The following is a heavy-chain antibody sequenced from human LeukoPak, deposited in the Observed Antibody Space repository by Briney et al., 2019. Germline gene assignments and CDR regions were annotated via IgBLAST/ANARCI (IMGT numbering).Heavy chain of an antibody. V-gene: IGHV4-39*01. CDR2: VHYTGST. J-gene: IGHJ4*02. CDR1: GGSISTTNYY. CDR3: AGSNYDILTGPHTGFDY. D-gene: IGHD3-9*01. Sequence: SETLSLTCNVSGGSISTTNYYWGWIRQPPGKGLEWLGNVHYTGSTYYNPSPKSRVTLSVDTSKNQFSLKLSSVTAADTAVYYCAGSNYDILTGPHTGFDYWGQGTLVTVSS.